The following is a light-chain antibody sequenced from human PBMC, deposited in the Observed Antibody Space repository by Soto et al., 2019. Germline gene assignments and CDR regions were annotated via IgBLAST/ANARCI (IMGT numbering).Light chain of an antibody. CDR3: QQYNNWPLTWT. J-gene: IGKJ1*01. CDR2: GSS. CDR1: QSVSSN. Sequence: EIVMTQSPATLSVSPGERATLSCRASQSVSSNLAWYQQKPGQAPRLLIYGSSTRATGIPARFSGSGSGIEFTLTISSLQSEVFAVYYCQQYNNWPLTWTFGQGTKVEIK. V-gene: IGKV3-15*01.